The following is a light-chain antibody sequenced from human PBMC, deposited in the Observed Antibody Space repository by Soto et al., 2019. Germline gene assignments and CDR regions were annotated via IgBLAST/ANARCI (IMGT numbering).Light chain of an antibody. Sequence: QSALTQPASVSGSPGQSITISCTGTSSDVGGYNYVSWYQQHPGKAPKLMIYDVSYRPSGVSNRFSGSKSGNTASLTISGLQAEDEADYYCSSYTSSTTLAVFGGGTQLTV. CDR2: DVS. CDR1: SSDVGGYNY. J-gene: IGLJ7*01. CDR3: SSYTSSTTLAV. V-gene: IGLV2-14*01.